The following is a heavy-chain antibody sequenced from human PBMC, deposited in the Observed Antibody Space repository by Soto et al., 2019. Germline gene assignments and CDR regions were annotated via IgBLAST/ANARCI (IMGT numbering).Heavy chain of an antibody. CDR2: IYPGDSDT. J-gene: IGHJ4*02. D-gene: IGHD3-9*01. CDR3: ARVQEIRYFDWLSLDY. Sequence: GESLKSSCKGSGYSFTSYWIGWVRQMPGKGLEWMGIIYPGDSDTRYSPSFQGQVTISADKSISTAYLQWSSLKASDTAMYYCARVQEIRYFDWLSLDYWGQGTLVTVSS. V-gene: IGHV5-51*01. CDR1: GYSFTSYW.